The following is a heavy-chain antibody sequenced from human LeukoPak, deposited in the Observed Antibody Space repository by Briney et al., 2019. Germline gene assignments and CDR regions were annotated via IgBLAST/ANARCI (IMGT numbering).Heavy chain of an antibody. CDR3: AKVRYCFFFQAEDGIRDVRSVSTFLLNRSSDL. CDR2: IRYDGSNN. J-gene: IGHJ2*01. V-gene: IGHV3-30*02. Sequence: GKGLEWVAFIRYDGSNNYYADSVKGRFTISRYNSKNTLYLQMNSLRAEDPAVYYCAKVRYCFFFQAEDGIRDVRSVSTFLLNRSSDL. D-gene: IGHD2-15*01.